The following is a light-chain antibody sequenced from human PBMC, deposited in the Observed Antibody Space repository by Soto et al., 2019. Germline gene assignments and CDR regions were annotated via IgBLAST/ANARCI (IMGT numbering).Light chain of an antibody. V-gene: IGLV5-37*01. CDR3: MIWPSNAVV. CDR2: YYSDSDK. J-gene: IGLJ2*01. CDR1: SDINVGSYN. Sequence: QAVVTQPPSSSASPGESARLTCTLPSDINVGSYNIYWYQQKPGSPPRYLLYYYSDSDKGQGSGVPSRFSGPKDASANTGILLISGLQSEDEADYYCMIWPSNAVVFGGGTKLTVL.